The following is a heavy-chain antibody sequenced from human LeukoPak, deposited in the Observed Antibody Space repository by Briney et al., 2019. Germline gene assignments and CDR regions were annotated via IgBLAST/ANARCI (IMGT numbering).Heavy chain of an antibody. Sequence: GASVKVSCKASGYTFTSYYMHWVRQAPGQGLEWMGIINPSGGSTSYAQKFQGRVTMTRDTSISTAYMELSRLRSDDTAVYYCASVDIVVVVAATKPPRKDWFDPWGQGTLVTVSS. CDR3: ASVDIVVVVAATKPPRKDWFDP. V-gene: IGHV1-46*01. J-gene: IGHJ5*02. CDR1: GYTFTSYY. CDR2: INPSGGST. D-gene: IGHD2-15*01.